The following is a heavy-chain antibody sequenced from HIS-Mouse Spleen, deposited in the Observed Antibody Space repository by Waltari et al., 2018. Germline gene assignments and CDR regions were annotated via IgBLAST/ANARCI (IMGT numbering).Heavy chain of an antibody. D-gene: IGHD2-15*01. Sequence: QVQLQESGPGLVKPSETLSLTCTVSGCPISSYYWTWIRQPPGKGLEWIGYIYYSGSTNYNPSLKSRVTISVDTSKNQFSLKLSSVTAADTAVYYCARKRGGSWRFDYWGQGTLVTVSS. CDR2: IYYSGST. CDR1: GCPISSYY. V-gene: IGHV4-59*01. CDR3: ARKRGGSWRFDY. J-gene: IGHJ4*02.